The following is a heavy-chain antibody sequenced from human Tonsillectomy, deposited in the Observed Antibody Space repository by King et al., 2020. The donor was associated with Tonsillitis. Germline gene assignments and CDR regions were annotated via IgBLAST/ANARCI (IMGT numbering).Heavy chain of an antibody. CDR2: INSDGSST. CDR3: ARDRPFYDFWSGPTDAFDI. V-gene: IGHV3-74*01. J-gene: IGHJ3*02. D-gene: IGHD3-3*01. Sequence: VQLVESGGGLVQPGGSLRLSCAASGFTFSSYWMHWVRQAPGKGLVWVSRINSDGSSTNYADSVKGRFTISRDNAKNTLYLQMNSLRAEDTAVYYCARDRPFYDFWSGPTDAFDIWGKGTMVTVSS. CDR1: GFTFSSYW.